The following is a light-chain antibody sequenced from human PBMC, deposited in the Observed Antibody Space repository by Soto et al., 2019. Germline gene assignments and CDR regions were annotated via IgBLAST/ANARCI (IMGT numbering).Light chain of an antibody. V-gene: IGKV3-15*01. CDR3: HQYDDWPRT. CDR1: QGVSSN. J-gene: IGKJ1*01. CDR2: GAS. Sequence: EIVMTQSPATLSVSPGERATLSCRASQGVSSNLAWYQHKPGQAPRLLIFGASTRASGIPARFGGSGSGKEFNITISRLKSDDFAVYYCHQYDDWPRTFGQGTKVEIK.